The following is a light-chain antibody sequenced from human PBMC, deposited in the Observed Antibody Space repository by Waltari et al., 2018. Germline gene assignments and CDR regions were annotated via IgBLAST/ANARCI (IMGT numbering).Light chain of an antibody. CDR3: CSYAGSSTHVV. Sequence: QSALTQPASVSGSPGQSITISCTGTSSDVGSYNLVSWYQQHPGNAPKLMIYEGSKRPSRVSNRFSGSKSGNPASLTISGLQAEDEADYYCCSYAGSSTHVVFGGGTKLTVL. V-gene: IGLV2-23*01. CDR2: EGS. CDR1: SSDVGSYNL. J-gene: IGLJ2*01.